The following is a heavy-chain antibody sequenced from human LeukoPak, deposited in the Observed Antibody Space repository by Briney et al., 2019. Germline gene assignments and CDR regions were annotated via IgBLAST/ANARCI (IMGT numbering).Heavy chain of an antibody. D-gene: IGHD6-19*01. CDR1: GGTFSSYA. V-gene: IGHV1-69*01. Sequence: SVKVSCKASGGTFSSYAISWVRQAPGQGREWMGGIIPIFGTANYAQKFQGRVTITADESTSTAYMELSSLRSEDTPVYYCARSVSGIAVAGSPHFDYWGQGTLVTVSS. CDR3: ARSVSGIAVAGSPHFDY. CDR2: IIPIFGTA. J-gene: IGHJ4*02.